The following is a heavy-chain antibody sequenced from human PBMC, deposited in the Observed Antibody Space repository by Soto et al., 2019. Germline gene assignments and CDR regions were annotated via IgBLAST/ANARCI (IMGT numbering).Heavy chain of an antibody. CDR3: ARAPPATYGMDV. Sequence: GGALRLSCAASGFTFSSYSMNLVRQAPGKGLEWVSSISSSSSYIYYADSVKGRFTISRDNAKNSLYLQMNSLRAEDTAVYYCARAPPATYGMDVWGQGTTVTVSS. CDR2: ISSSSSYI. V-gene: IGHV3-21*01. J-gene: IGHJ6*02. CDR1: GFTFSSYS.